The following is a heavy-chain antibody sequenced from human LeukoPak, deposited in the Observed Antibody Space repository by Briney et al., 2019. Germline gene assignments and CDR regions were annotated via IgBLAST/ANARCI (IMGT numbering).Heavy chain of an antibody. J-gene: IGHJ4*02. V-gene: IGHV3-53*01. Sequence: PGGSLRLSCAASGFTVSSNCMSWVRQAPGKGLEWVSLIRSGGTTYYADSVKGRFTISRDNSENTVFLQMNSLRAEDTAVYYCARGLTAVATSPFDSWGQGTLVTVSS. CDR2: IRSGGTT. D-gene: IGHD4-17*01. CDR1: GFTVSSNC. CDR3: ARGLTAVATSPFDS.